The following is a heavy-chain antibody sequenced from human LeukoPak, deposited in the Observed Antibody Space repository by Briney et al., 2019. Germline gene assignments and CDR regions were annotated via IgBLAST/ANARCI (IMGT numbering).Heavy chain of an antibody. D-gene: IGHD3-9*01. CDR1: GFTFDDYA. J-gene: IGHJ6*02. V-gene: IGHV3-9*01. Sequence: PGGSLRLSCAASGFTFDDYAMHWVRQAPGKGLEWVSGISWNSGSIGYADSVKGRFTISRDNAKNSLYLQMNSLRAEDTALYYCAKAGLTGYYYYGMDVWGQGTTVTVSS. CDR3: AKAGLTGYYYYGMDV. CDR2: ISWNSGSI.